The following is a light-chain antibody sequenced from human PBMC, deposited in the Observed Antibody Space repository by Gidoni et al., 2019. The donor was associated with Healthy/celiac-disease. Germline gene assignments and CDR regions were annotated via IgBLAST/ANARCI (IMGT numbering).Light chain of an antibody. V-gene: IGKV1-27*01. CDR1: QGISNY. CDR2: AAS. CDR3: QKYNSAPLFT. J-gene: IGKJ3*01. Sequence: DIQMTQSLSSLSASVGDRVTITCRASQGISNYLAWYQQKPGKVPKLLIYAASTLQSGVPSRFSGSGSGTDFTLTISSLQPEDVATYYCQKYNSAPLFTFGPGTKVDIK.